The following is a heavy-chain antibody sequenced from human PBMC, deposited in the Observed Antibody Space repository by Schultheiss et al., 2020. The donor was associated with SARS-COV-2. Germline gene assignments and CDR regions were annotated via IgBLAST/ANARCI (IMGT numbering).Heavy chain of an antibody. CDR3: AREQGGFGVVTPGPFDY. D-gene: IGHD3-3*01. Sequence: GGSLRLSCAASGFTFSGSAMHWVRQAPGKGLEWVAVISYDGSNKYYADSVKGRFTISRDNSKNTLYLQMNSLRAEDTAVYYCAREQGGFGVVTPGPFDYWGQGTLVTVSS. V-gene: IGHV3-30*04. J-gene: IGHJ4*02. CDR1: GFTFSGSA. CDR2: ISYDGSNK.